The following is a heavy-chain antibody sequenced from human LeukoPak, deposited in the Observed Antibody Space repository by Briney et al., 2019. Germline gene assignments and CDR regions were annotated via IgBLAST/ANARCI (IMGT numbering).Heavy chain of an antibody. CDR1: GGSISSGDYY. V-gene: IGHV4-30-4*08. D-gene: IGHD2-15*01. J-gene: IGHJ1*01. Sequence: PSETLSLTCTVSGGSISSGDYYWSWIRQPPGKGLEWIGYIYYSGSTYYNPSLKSRVTISVDTSKNQFSLKLSSVTAADTAVYYCARGGWPGYFQHWGQGTLVTVSS. CDR3: ARGGWPGYFQH. CDR2: IYYSGST.